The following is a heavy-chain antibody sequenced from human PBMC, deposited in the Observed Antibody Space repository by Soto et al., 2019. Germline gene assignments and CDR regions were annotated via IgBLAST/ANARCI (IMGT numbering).Heavy chain of an antibody. V-gene: IGHV4-34*01. Sequence: PSETLSLTCAVYGGSFSGYYWSWIRQPPGKGLEWIGYINHSGSTNYNPSLKSRVTISVDTSKNQFSLKLSSVTAADTAVYYCARERIGVTTKPAGFDYWGQGTLVTVSS. CDR2: INHSGST. CDR3: ARERIGVTTKPAGFDY. J-gene: IGHJ4*02. CDR1: GGSFSGYY. D-gene: IGHD3-3*01.